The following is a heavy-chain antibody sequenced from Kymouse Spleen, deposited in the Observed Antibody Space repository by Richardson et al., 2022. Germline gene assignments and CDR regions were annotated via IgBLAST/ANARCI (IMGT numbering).Heavy chain of an antibody. D-gene: IGHD6-6*01. CDR2: IYYSGST. CDR1: GGSVSSGSYY. V-gene: IGHV4-61*01. CDR3: ARESSSNWFDP. Sequence: QVQLQESGPGLVKPSETLSLTCTVSGGSVSSGSYYWSWIRQPPGKGLEWIGYIYYSGSTNYNPSLKSRVTISVDTSKNQFSLKLSSVTAADTAVYYCARESSSNWFDPWGQGTLVTVSS. J-gene: IGHJ5*02.